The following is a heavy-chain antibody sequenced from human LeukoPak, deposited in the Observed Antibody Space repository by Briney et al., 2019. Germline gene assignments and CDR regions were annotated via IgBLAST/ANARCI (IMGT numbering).Heavy chain of an antibody. CDR3: AKLESPYNYYGMDV. V-gene: IGHV3-23*01. CDR1: GFTFSSNA. CDR2: ISGSGGST. D-gene: IGHD3-3*01. J-gene: IGHJ6*02. Sequence: GGSLRLSCAAAGFTFSSNAMSWVRQPPGKGLEWVSGISGSGGSTHYADSVKGRFTISRDKSKNTLYLQMNSLGVEDTAVYYCAKLESPYNYYGMDVWGQGTTVTVS.